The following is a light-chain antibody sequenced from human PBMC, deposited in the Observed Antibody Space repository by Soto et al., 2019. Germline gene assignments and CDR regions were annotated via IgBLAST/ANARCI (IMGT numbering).Light chain of an antibody. V-gene: IGKV3-20*01. J-gene: IGKJ1*01. CDR1: QSVSTSY. Sequence: DIVLTQSPGTLSLSPGERATLSCRASQSVSTSYLAWYQQKPGQAPRLLIFGASSRATGIPDRFIGSGSGTGFTLTISRLEPEDFAVYYCQQYGSSPTTFGQGTKVEIK. CDR3: QQYGSSPTT. CDR2: GAS.